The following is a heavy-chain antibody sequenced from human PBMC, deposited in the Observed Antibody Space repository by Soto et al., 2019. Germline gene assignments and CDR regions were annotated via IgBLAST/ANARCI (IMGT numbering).Heavy chain of an antibody. V-gene: IGHV6-1*01. CDR3: ARDKGYSSGWTTEYYYYGMDV. D-gene: IGHD6-19*01. CDR1: GDSVSSNSAA. Sequence: SQTLSLTCAISGDSVSSNSAAWNWIRQSPSRGLEWLGRTYYRSKWYNDYAVSVKSRITINPDTSKNQFSLQLNSVTPEDTAVYYCARDKGYSSGWTTEYYYYGMDVWGQGTTVTVS. J-gene: IGHJ6*02. CDR2: TYYRSKWYN.